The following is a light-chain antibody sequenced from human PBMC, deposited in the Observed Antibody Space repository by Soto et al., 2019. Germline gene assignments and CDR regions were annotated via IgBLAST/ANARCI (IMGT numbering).Light chain of an antibody. CDR2: DAS. Sequence: EIVLTQSPATLSLSPGERATLSCRASQSVSSYLAWYQQKPGKAPRLLIYDASNSATGIPARFSVSVSGTDFTLTISSLEPEDFAVYYCQQRSNWPFLTFGGGTKVDIK. CDR1: QSVSSY. CDR3: QQRSNWPFLT. J-gene: IGKJ4*01. V-gene: IGKV3-11*01.